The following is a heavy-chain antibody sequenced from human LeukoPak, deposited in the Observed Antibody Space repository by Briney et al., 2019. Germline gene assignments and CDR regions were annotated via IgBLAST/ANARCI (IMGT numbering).Heavy chain of an antibody. CDR3: ARGSYGGTYYYDSSSYYQILDI. Sequence: GGSLRLSCAASGFTFSDYYMSWIRQAPGKGLEWVSYISSSGSTIYYADSVKGRFTISRDNAKNSLYLQMNSLRAEDTAVYYCARGSYGGTYYYDSSSYYQILDIWGQGTMVTVSS. D-gene: IGHD3-22*01. CDR2: ISSSGSTI. V-gene: IGHV3-11*01. CDR1: GFTFSDYY. J-gene: IGHJ3*02.